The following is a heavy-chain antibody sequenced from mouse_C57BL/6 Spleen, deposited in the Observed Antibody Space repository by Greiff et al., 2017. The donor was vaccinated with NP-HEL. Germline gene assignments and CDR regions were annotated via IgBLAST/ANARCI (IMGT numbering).Heavy chain of an antibody. CDR2: ISSGSSTI. V-gene: IGHV5-17*01. CDR3: ARPYYGSTSYWYFDV. Sequence: EVKLMESGGGLVKPGGSLKLSCAASGFTFSDYGMHWVRQAPEKGLEWVAYISSGSSTIYYADTVKGRFTISRDNAKNTLFLQMTSLRSEDTAMYYCARPYYGSTSYWYFDVWGTGTTVTVSS. D-gene: IGHD1-1*01. J-gene: IGHJ1*03. CDR1: GFTFSDYG.